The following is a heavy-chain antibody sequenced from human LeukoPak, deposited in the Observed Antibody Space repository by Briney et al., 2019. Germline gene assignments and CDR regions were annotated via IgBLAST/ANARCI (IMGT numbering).Heavy chain of an antibody. CDR3: ARLLQVATIPYFDY. J-gene: IGHJ4*02. CDR1: GFTFSSYA. CDR2: ISGSGGST. D-gene: IGHD5-12*01. Sequence: PGGSLRLSCAASGFTFSSYAMSWVRQAPGKGREWVSGISGSGGSTYYADSVKGRFTISRDNSKNTLYLQMNSLRAEDTAVYYCARLLQVATIPYFDYWGQGTLVTVSS. V-gene: IGHV3-23*01.